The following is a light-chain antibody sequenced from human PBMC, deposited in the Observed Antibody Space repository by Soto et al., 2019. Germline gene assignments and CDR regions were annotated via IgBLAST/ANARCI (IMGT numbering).Light chain of an antibody. CDR3: AAWDDSLNGYV. J-gene: IGLJ1*01. CDR1: TSNIGSST. V-gene: IGLV1-44*01. Sequence: QSVLTQPPSASGTPGQRVTISCSGSTSNIGSSTVNWYQQLPGTAPKPLIYSHNQRPSGVPDRFSGSKSGTSASLAISGLLSEDEADYYCAAWDDSLNGYVFGTGTKVTVL. CDR2: SHN.